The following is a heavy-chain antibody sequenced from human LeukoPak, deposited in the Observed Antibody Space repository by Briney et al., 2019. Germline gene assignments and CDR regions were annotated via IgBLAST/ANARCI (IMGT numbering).Heavy chain of an antibody. CDR1: GSTVSTYV. D-gene: IGHD5-24*01. V-gene: IGHV3-74*01. CDR2: INHDGSDI. J-gene: IGHJ4*02. CDR3: VRDSNFKIDY. Sequence: PGGSLRLSCAVSGSTVSTYVMHWVRRAPGEGLVWVSRINHDGSDISYADSVKGRSTISRDNAKNTLYLQMNSLRADDTAIYYCVRDSNFKIDYWGQGTLVTVSS.